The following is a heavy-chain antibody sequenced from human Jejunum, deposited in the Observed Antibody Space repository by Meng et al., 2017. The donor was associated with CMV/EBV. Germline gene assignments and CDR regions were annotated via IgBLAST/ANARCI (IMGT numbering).Heavy chain of an antibody. CDR2: VFYSGSA. J-gene: IGHJ4*02. Sequence: SSSSSYDWGWLRQPPGQGLECIGSVFYSGSAYFNPSLRSRVTMPVDTSKNQFSLRLTSVTAADTAAYYCARQNRYCSGGICYRYFDYWGQGALVTVSS. CDR1: SSSSSYD. D-gene: IGHD2-15*01. V-gene: IGHV4-39*01. CDR3: ARQNRYCSGGICYRYFDY.